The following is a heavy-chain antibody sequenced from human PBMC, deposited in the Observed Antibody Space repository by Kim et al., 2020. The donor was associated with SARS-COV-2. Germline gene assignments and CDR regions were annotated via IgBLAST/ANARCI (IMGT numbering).Heavy chain of an antibody. CDR2: ISGSGGST. CDR3: ASRGYCSSTSCPSLRYYYYGMDV. Sequence: GGSLRLSCAASGFTFSSYAMSWVRQAPGKGLEWVSAISGSGGSTYYADSVKGRFTISRDNSKNTLYLQMNSLRAEDTAVYYCASRGYCSSTSCPSLRYYYYGMDVWGQGTTVTVSS. D-gene: IGHD2-2*01. J-gene: IGHJ6*02. V-gene: IGHV3-23*01. CDR1: GFTFSSYA.